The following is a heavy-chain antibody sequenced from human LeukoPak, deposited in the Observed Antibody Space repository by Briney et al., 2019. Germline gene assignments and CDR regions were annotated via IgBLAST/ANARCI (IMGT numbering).Heavy chain of an antibody. CDR1: GFTFSDYY. CDR2: IFPSGGEI. V-gene: IGHV3-23*01. Sequence: GGSLRLSCAASGFTFSDYYMSWVRQPPGKGLEWVSSIFPSGGEIHYADSVRGRFTISRDNSKSTLSLQMNSLRAEDTAIYYCATYRQVLLPFESWGQGTLVTVSS. J-gene: IGHJ4*02. CDR3: ATYRQVLLPFES. D-gene: IGHD2-8*02.